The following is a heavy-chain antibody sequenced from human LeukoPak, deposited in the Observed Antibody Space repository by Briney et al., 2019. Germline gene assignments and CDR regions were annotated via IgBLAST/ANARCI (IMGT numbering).Heavy chain of an antibody. Sequence: SVKVSCKASGGTFSSYTISWVRQAPGQGLEWMGRIIPILGTANYAQKFQGRVTITTDESTSTAYMELSSLRSEDTAVYYCATDYGDYAVDYWGQGTLVTVSS. V-gene: IGHV1-69*16. D-gene: IGHD4-17*01. CDR2: IIPILGTA. J-gene: IGHJ4*02. CDR3: ATDYGDYAVDY. CDR1: GGTFSSYT.